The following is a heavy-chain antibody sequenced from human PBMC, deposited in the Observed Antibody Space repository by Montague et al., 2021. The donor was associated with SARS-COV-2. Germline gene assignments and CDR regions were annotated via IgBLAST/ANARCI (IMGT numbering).Heavy chain of an antibody. CDR1: GASISTSTDH. J-gene: IGHJ5*02. Sequence: SETLSLTCSVSGASISTSTDHWAWLRQSPGKGLEWVGSVSYSDSTHYNPSLRSRVTISVDSSKNQFSLKLNSVTAADTAIYYCAIHMGHVLVSVTGASWFDPWGQGTLVTVSS. V-gene: IGHV4-39*01. D-gene: IGHD5/OR15-5a*01. CDR3: AIHMGHVLVSVTGASWFDP. CDR2: VSYSDST.